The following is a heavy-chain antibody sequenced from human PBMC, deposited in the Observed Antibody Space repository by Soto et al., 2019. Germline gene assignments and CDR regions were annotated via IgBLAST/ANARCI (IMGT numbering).Heavy chain of an antibody. CDR3: ATLSNDFWSGPNNWFDP. CDR1: GYTLTELS. V-gene: IGHV1-24*01. D-gene: IGHD3-3*01. Sequence: ASVKVSCKVSGYTLTELSMHWVRQAPGKGLEWMGGFDPEDGETIYAQKFQGRVTMIEDTSTDTAYMELSSLRSEDTAVYYCATLSNDFWSGPNNWFDPWGQGTLVTVSS. CDR2: FDPEDGET. J-gene: IGHJ5*02.